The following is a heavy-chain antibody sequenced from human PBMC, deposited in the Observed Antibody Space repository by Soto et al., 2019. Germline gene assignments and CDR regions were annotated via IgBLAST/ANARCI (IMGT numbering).Heavy chain of an antibody. J-gene: IGHJ6*02. CDR3: ARIRVGAHGMDV. CDR1: GFSLSNARMG. V-gene: IGHV2-26*01. CDR2: IFSNDEK. Sequence: QVTLKESGPVLVKPTETLTLTCTVSGFSLSNARMGVSWIRQPPGKALEWLAHIFSNDEKSYSTALKSRLTLSKDTSKRQVVLTIANMDPVDTATYYCARIRVGAHGMDVWGQGTTVTVSS. D-gene: IGHD1-26*01.